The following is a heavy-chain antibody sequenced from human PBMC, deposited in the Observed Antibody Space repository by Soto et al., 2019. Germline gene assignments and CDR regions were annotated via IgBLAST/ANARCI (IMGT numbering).Heavy chain of an antibody. CDR3: ARGGRDILVVPATLRGTLLLYYYGMDV. V-gene: IGHV4-34*01. D-gene: IGHD2-2*02. CDR2: INHSGST. Sequence: SETLSLTCAVYGGSFSGYYWSWIRQPPGKGLEWIGEINHSGSTNYNPSLKSRVTISVDTSKNQFSLKLSSVAAADTAVYYCARGGRDILVVPATLRGTLLLYYYGMDVWGQGTPVTVSS. CDR1: GGSFSGYY. J-gene: IGHJ6*02.